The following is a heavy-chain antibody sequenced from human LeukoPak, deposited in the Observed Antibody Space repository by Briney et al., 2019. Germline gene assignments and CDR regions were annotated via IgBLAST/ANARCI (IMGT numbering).Heavy chain of an antibody. CDR2: INPNSGGT. V-gene: IGHV1-2*06. Sequence: ASVKVSCKASGYTFTGYYMHWVRQAPGQGLEWMGRINPNSGGTNYAQKFQGRVTMTRDTSISTAYMELSRLRSDDTAVYYCAREIDYGDYVRYFGYWGQGNLVTVSS. CDR1: GYTFTGYY. J-gene: IGHJ4*02. CDR3: AREIDYGDYVRYFGY. D-gene: IGHD4-17*01.